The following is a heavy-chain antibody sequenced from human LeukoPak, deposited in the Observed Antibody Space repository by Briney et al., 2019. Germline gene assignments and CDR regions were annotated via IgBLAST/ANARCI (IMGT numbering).Heavy chain of an antibody. CDR3: VRELVTPGHWYFDL. D-gene: IGHD1-26*01. CDR1: GFTFSSYD. V-gene: IGHV3-13*01. J-gene: IGHJ2*01. Sequence: PGGSLRLSCEASGFTFSSYDMHWVRQATGKGLEWLSSIVPVGDTSYPDSVKGRFTISRENAKNSVYLQMNSLRAGDTAVYYCVRELVTPGHWYFDLWGRGTQVTVSS. CDR2: IVPVGDT.